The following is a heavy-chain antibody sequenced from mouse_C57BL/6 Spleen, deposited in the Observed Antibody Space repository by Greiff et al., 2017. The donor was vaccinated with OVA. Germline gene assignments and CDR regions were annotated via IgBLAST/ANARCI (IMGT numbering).Heavy chain of an antibody. Sequence: VKLVESGPELVKPGASVKISCKASGYAFSSSWMNWVKQRPGKGLEWIGRIYPGDGDTNYNGKFKGKATLTADKSSSTAYMQLSSLTSEDSAVYFCAREDYKKYYFDYWGQGTTLTVSS. V-gene: IGHV1-82*01. J-gene: IGHJ2*01. CDR1: GYAFSSSW. D-gene: IGHD2-12*01. CDR3: AREDYKKYYFDY. CDR2: IYPGDGDT.